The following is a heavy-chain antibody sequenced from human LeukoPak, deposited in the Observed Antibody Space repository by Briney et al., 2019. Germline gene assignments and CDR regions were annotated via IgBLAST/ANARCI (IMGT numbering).Heavy chain of an antibody. CDR2: IYYSGST. CDR1: SGSISSYY. CDR3: ARGRFDYVWGSYRYTGGSRHYFDY. D-gene: IGHD3-16*02. V-gene: IGHV4-59*01. J-gene: IGHJ4*02. Sequence: SETLSLTCTVSSGSISSYYWGWIRQPPGKGLEWIGYIYYSGSTNYNPSLKSRVTISVDTSKNQFSLKLSSVTAADTAVYYCARGRFDYVWGSYRYTGGSRHYFDYWGQGTLVTVSS.